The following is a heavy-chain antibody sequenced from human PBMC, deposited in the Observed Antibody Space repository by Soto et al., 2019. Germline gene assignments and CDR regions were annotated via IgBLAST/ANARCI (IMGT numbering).Heavy chain of an antibody. V-gene: IGHV3-21*01. Sequence: GGSLGLSCAASGVAFRSYTMSWVRQAPGKGLEWVSSISSSSSDIYYADSVKGRFTISRDNAKNSLYLQMNSLRAEDTALYYCARDVMYYYDSSGYPDDAFDIWGQGKMATDSS. J-gene: IGHJ3*02. CDR1: GVAFRSYT. CDR2: ISSSSSDI. D-gene: IGHD3-22*01. CDR3: ARDVMYYYDSSGYPDDAFDI.